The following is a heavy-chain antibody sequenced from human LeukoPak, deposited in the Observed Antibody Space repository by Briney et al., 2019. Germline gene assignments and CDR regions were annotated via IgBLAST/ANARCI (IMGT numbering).Heavy chain of an antibody. CDR2: ISYDGSNK. V-gene: IGHV3-30*03. D-gene: IGHD3-22*01. J-gene: IGHJ4*02. CDR1: GFTFSSYG. Sequence: GGSLRLSRAASGFTFSSYGMPWVRQAPGKGLEWVAVISYDGSNKYYADSVKGRFTISRDNSKNTLYLQMNSLRAEDTAVYYCARDYYDSSGYPDYWGQGTLVTVSS. CDR3: ARDYYDSSGYPDY.